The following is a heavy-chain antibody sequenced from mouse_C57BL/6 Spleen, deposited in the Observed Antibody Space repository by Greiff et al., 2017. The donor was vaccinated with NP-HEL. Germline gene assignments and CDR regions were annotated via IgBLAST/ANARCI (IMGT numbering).Heavy chain of an antibody. CDR1: GYAFSSSW. V-gene: IGHV1-82*01. CDR2: IYPGDGDT. Sequence: QVQLQQSGPELVKPGASVKISCKASGYAFSSSWMNWVKQRPGQGLEWIGRIYPGDGDTNYNGKFKGKATLTADKSSSTAYMQLSSLTSEDSAVYGSARSGGYDGGPFAYWGQGTLVTVSA. J-gene: IGHJ3*01. CDR3: ARSGGYDGGPFAY. D-gene: IGHD2-2*01.